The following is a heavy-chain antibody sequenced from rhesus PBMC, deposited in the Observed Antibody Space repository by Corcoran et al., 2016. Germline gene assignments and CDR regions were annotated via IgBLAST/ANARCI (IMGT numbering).Heavy chain of an antibody. CDR1: GGSISSSHW. J-gene: IGHJ4*01. V-gene: IGHV4-65*01. Sequence: QVQLQESGPGLVQPSETLSLTCAVSGGSISSSHWWSWHRQPPGKGLEWIGYISGSSGSTYYNPSLKSRVTISTDTSKNQFSLKLSSVTAADTAVYYCARERGDGFDYWGHGVLVTVSS. CDR3: ARERGDGFDY. CDR2: ISGSSGST. D-gene: IGHD5-42*01.